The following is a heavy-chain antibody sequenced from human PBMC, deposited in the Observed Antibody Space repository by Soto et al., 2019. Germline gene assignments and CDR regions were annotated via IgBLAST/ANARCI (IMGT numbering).Heavy chain of an antibody. D-gene: IGHD1-1*01. V-gene: IGHV3-9*01. CDR2: LDWNSGGI. Sequence: VRQAPGKGLEWVSGLDWNSGGIDYADSVKGRFTISRDNAKNSLFLQMNSLRNEDTALYYCTKGGGRVQDRPFDYWGQGTVVTVSS. J-gene: IGHJ4*02. CDR3: TKGGGRVQDRPFDY.